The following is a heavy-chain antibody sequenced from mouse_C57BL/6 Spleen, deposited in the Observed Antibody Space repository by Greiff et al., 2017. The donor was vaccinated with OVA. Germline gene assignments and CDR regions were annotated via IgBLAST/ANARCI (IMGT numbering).Heavy chain of an antibody. Sequence: VKLMESGAELVRPGASVKLSCKASGYTFTDYYINWVKQRPGQGLEWIARIYPGSGNTYYNEKFKGKATLTAEKSSSTAYMQLSSLTSEDSAVYFCARPNWDGDYFDYWGQGTTLTVSS. CDR2: IYPGSGNT. CDR1: GYTFTDYY. D-gene: IGHD4-1*01. J-gene: IGHJ2*01. CDR3: ARPNWDGDYFDY. V-gene: IGHV1-76*01.